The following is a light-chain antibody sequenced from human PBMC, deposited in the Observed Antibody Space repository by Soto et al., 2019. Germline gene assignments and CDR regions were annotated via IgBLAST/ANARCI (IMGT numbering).Light chain of an antibody. Sequence: QSALTQPASVSGSPGQSITISCSGTSSDIGGYNFVSWYQQHPGKAPKLIIYDVTNRPPGISHRFSGSKSGNTASLTISGLQVDDEADYYCSSYRSSATLPVFGGGTKLTVL. V-gene: IGLV2-14*03. CDR2: DVT. CDR3: SSYRSSATLPV. CDR1: SSDIGGYNF. J-gene: IGLJ3*02.